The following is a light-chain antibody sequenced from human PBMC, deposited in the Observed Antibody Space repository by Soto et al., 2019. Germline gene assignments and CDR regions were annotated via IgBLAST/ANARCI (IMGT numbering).Light chain of an antibody. CDR2: KAS. CDR1: QSIGTW. Sequence: DIQMTQSPSTLSASVGDRVTITCRASQSIGTWLAWYQQKPGKAPKLLIYKASSLEGGVPSRFSGSGSGTGFNINIRSLQPDDFATYYCQQYNTYPLTFGGGTTVEIK. J-gene: IGKJ4*01. V-gene: IGKV1-5*03. CDR3: QQYNTYPLT.